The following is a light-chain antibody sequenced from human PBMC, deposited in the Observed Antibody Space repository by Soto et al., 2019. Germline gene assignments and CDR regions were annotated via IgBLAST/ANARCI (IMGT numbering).Light chain of an antibody. CDR1: QSISSW. CDR2: DAS. Sequence: IQMTQSPSTLSASVGDRVTITCRASQSISSWLAWYQQKPGKAPKLLIYDASSLESGVPSRFSGSGSGTEFTLTISSLQPGDFATYNCQHANCFPLTHGGGTKVDMK. J-gene: IGKJ4*01. V-gene: IGKV1-5*01. CDR3: QHANCFPLT.